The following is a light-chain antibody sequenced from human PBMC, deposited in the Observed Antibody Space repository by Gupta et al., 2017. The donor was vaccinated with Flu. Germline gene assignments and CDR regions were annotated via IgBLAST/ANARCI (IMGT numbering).Light chain of an antibody. CDR2: EVT. J-gene: IGLJ3*02. CDR3: ASYTTTYTWV. V-gene: IGLV2-14*01. CDR1: SSDVGHYNY. Sequence: QSALTQPASVSGSPGQSITISCTGTSSDVGHYNYVSWYQQHPGKVPKLMIYEVTERPSGVANRFSGSKSGNTASLTISGRQAEDEADYFCASYTTTYTWVFGGGTKLTVL.